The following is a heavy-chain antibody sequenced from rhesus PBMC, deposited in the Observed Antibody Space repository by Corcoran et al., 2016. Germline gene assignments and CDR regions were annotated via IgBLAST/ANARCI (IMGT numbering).Heavy chain of an antibody. D-gene: IGHD4-23*01. CDR3: ARHSYSNYYIYLYFDL. Sequence: QVQLQESGPAVVKPSETLSLTCAVSGGSISSSNWWSWIRQSPGNGLEWIGGIYGSDGNPGYTTARKSRVTISNDAYKNQCSLHLSSWPAADTAVYYCARHSYSNYYIYLYFDLWGPATPITISS. V-gene: IGHV4-93*02. J-gene: IGHJ2*01. CDR1: GGSISSSNW. CDR2: IYGSDGNP.